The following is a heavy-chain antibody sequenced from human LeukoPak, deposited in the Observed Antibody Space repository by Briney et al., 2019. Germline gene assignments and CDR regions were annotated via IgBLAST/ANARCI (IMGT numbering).Heavy chain of an antibody. CDR3: AKRGSSWPYYYYYMDV. CDR1: GFTFNTYG. D-gene: IGHD6-13*01. CDR2: ITSSGGST. Sequence: PGGTLRLSCAASGFTFNTYGMTWVRQAPGKGLEWVSAITSSGGSTYYGDSVKGRFTISRDNSKNTLYLQMNSLRAEDTAVYYCAKRGSSWPYYYYYMDVWGKGTTVTISS. J-gene: IGHJ6*03. V-gene: IGHV3-23*01.